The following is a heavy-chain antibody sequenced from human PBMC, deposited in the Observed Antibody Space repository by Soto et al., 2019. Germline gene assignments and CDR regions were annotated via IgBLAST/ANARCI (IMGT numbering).Heavy chain of an antibody. CDR2: IYHSGST. J-gene: IGHJ5*02. CDR3: ARFWSGSPNWFDP. CDR1: GGSISSGGYS. D-gene: IGHD3-3*01. V-gene: IGHV4-30-2*01. Sequence: QLQLQESGSGLVKPSQTLSLTCAVSGGSISSGGYSWSWIRQPPGKGLEWIGYIYHSGSTYYNPSLKSRVXXSXDXXKNQFSLKLSSVTAADTAVYYCARFWSGSPNWFDPWGQGTLVTVSS.